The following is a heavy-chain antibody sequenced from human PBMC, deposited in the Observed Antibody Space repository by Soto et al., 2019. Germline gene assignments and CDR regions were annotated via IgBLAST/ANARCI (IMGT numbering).Heavy chain of an antibody. CDR3: ANRLRDYGGGGERANCFDP. V-gene: IGHV2-5*02. CDR2: IYWDDDK. J-gene: IGHJ5*02. D-gene: IGHD2-21*01. Sequence: QITLKESGPTVVRPTQTLTLPCTFDGFSLSTTGVGVGWIRQPQGKALECLALIYWDDDKRYSPSLKSRLTITNDTSKKEAILTMTNMYIVDTATYYGANRLRDYGGGGERANCFDPWGQGTLFTVSS. CDR1: GFSLSTTGVG.